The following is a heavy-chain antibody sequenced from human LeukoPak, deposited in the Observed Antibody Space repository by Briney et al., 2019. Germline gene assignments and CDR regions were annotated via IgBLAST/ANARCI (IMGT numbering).Heavy chain of an antibody. CDR3: ARAGYCGGDCHSGYFDY. CDR2: ISSSSSYI. V-gene: IGHV3-21*01. J-gene: IGHJ4*02. D-gene: IGHD2-21*02. Sequence: PGGSLRLSCAASGFTFSSYSMNWVRQAPGKGLEWVSSISSSSSYIYYADSVKGRFTISRDNAKNSLYLQMNSLRAEDTAVYYCARAGYCGGDCHSGYFDYWDQGTLVTVSS. CDR1: GFTFSSYS.